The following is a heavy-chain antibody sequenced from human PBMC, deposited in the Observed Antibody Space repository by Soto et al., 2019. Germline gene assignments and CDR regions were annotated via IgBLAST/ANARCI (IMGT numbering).Heavy chain of an antibody. J-gene: IGHJ4*02. CDR1: DSTFNSYE. D-gene: IGHD6-19*01. Sequence: HPGGSLRLSCTTSDSTFNSYEMNWVRQAPGKGLEWVSYISISGSTTYYANSVKGRFIISRDNAENSLYLQMNNLRAEDTAVYYCASGDDTGWYGYDSWGQGTLVTVSS. V-gene: IGHV3-48*03. CDR3: ASGDDTGWYGYDS. CDR2: ISISGSTT.